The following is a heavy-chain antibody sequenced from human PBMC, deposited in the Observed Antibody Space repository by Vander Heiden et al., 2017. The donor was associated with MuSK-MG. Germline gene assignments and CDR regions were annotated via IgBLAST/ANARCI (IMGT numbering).Heavy chain of an antibody. D-gene: IGHD3-16*01. CDR3: ARSDWGSLDS. CDR1: GFTVGYYW. CDR2: INFDGNKF. V-gene: IGHV3-74*02. J-gene: IGHJ4*02. Sequence: EVRLVESGGGFVQPGGSLTLSCVASGFTVGYYWMHWILQVLGQVLMWVSRINFDGNKFSYVESVKGRFTISRDNAKNTLSLQMTGLRDEDTAVYFCARSDWGSLDSWGQGTLVTVSS.